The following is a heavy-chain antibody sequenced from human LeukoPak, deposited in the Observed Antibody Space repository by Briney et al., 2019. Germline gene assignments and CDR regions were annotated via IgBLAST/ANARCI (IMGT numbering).Heavy chain of an antibody. Sequence: GASVKVSCKASGGTFSSYAISWVRQAPGQGLEWMGGIIPILGTANYAQKFQGRVTITADESTSTAYKELSSLRSEDTAVYYCARDFYDSSGPNGDYWGQGTLVTVSS. CDR1: GGTFSSYA. CDR3: ARDFYDSSGPNGDY. CDR2: IIPILGTA. D-gene: IGHD3-22*01. V-gene: IGHV1-69*13. J-gene: IGHJ4*02.